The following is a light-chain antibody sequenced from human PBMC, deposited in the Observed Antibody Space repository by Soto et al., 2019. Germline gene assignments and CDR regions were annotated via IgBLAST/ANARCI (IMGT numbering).Light chain of an antibody. V-gene: IGKV2-28*01. CDR2: MGS. CDR3: MQALQTPLT. Sequence: DIVMTQSPVSLPVTPGEPASISCRSSQSLLHSHGYTYLDWYLQMPGQSPQLLIYMGSTRASGVPDRFSGSGSGTDFTLKISRVEAEDVGVYYCMQALQTPLTFGGGTKVEIK. CDR1: QSLLHSHGYTY. J-gene: IGKJ4*01.